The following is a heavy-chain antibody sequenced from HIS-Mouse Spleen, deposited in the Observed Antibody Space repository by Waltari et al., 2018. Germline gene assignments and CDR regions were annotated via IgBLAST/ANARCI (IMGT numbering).Heavy chain of an antibody. J-gene: IGHJ5*02. Sequence: QVQLQESGPGLVKPSETLSLTCTVSGYSISSGYYWGWIRQPPGKGLEWIGSIDHSGSTYYNPSLKSRDTISVDTSKNQFSLKLSSVTAADTAVYYCARVKTWGQGTLVTVSS. CDR3: ARVKT. V-gene: IGHV4-38-2*02. CDR2: IDHSGST. CDR1: GYSISSGYY.